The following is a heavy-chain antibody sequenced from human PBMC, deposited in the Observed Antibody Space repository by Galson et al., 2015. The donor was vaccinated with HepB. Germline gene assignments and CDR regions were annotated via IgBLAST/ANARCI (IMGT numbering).Heavy chain of an antibody. D-gene: IGHD3-3*01. V-gene: IGHV5-10-1*01. CDR3: ARHVIPHYDFWSGPHQYDYYMDV. CDR2: IDPSDSFN. Sequence: QSGAEVKKPGESLGISCKGSGYNFTHYWISWVRQMPGKGLEWMGRIDPSDSFNNYSPSFQGHVTISADESITTAYLQWSSLRASDTAMYYCARHVIPHYDFWSGPHQYDYYMDVWGKGTTVTVSS. CDR1: GYNFTHYW. J-gene: IGHJ6*03.